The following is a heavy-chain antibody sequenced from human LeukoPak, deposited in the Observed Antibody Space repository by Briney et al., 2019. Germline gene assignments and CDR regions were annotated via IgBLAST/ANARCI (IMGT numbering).Heavy chain of an antibody. CDR1: GSSISNYY. Sequence: SETLSLTCTVSGSSISNYYWGWIRQAPGKGLEWIGSIYYSGSTFYNPSLKSRVTISVDTSKNQFSLKLSFVTAADTAVYYCARSSSGYTYGVLNWFDPWGQGTLVTVSS. J-gene: IGHJ5*01. CDR3: ARSSSGYTYGVLNWFDP. V-gene: IGHV4-39*01. D-gene: IGHD3-22*01. CDR2: IYYSGST.